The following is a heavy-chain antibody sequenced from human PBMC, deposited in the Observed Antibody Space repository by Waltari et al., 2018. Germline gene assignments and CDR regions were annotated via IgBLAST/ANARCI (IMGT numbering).Heavy chain of an antibody. CDR1: GFNFSAYW. J-gene: IGHJ4*02. V-gene: IGHV3-7*01. CDR3: ARLYNSVTTFDY. D-gene: IGHD3-22*01. Sequence: EVQLVESGGGLVQPGGSLRLSCEASGFNFSAYWMSWVRQAPGKGLEWTASINQDGSDKRYVDSVKGRFTISRDNGRNSVYLQMNSLRVEDTAVYYCARLYNSVTTFDYWGQGSLVTVSS. CDR2: INQDGSDK.